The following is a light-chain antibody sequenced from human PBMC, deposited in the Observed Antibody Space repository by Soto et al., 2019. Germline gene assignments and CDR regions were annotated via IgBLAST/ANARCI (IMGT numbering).Light chain of an antibody. Sequence: DIQMTQSPSSLSGSVGDRVTITFLASQSISTYLIWYQQKPGKAPKLLIYATSSLQSGVPSRFSGSGSGTDFTLTISCLQSEDFATYYCQQYYSYPPITFGQGTRLEI. CDR1: QSISTY. CDR3: QQYYSYPPIT. CDR2: ATS. J-gene: IGKJ5*01. V-gene: IGKV1-39*01.